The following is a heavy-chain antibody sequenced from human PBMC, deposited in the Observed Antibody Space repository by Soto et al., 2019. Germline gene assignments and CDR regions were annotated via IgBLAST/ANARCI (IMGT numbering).Heavy chain of an antibody. Sequence: GGSLRLSCAASGFTFSNAWMSWVRQAPGKGLEWVGRIKSKTDGGTTDYAAPVKGRFTISRDDSKNTLYLQMNSLKTEDTAVYYCTTPNYDSSGYDYWGQGTLVTVSS. J-gene: IGHJ4*02. CDR3: TTPNYDSSGYDY. CDR1: GFTFSNAW. D-gene: IGHD3-22*01. V-gene: IGHV3-15*01. CDR2: IKSKTDGGTT.